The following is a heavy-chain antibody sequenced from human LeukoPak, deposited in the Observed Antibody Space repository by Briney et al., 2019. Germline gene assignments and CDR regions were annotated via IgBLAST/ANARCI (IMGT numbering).Heavy chain of an antibody. Sequence: ASVKVSCKASDYTFIADGISWVRQAPGQGLEWMGWINPNSGGTNYAQKFQGRVTMTRDTSISTAYMELSRLRSDDTAVYYCARADYGDYSTFDYWGQGTLVTVSS. J-gene: IGHJ4*02. CDR1: DYTFIADG. CDR2: INPNSGGT. CDR3: ARADYGDYSTFDY. V-gene: IGHV1-2*02. D-gene: IGHD4-17*01.